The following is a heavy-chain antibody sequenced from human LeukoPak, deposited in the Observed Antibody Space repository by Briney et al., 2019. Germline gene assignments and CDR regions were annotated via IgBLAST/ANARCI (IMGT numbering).Heavy chain of an antibody. J-gene: IGHJ6*02. CDR1: GYTLTDLS. CDR2: FDPEDGET. CDR3: ATPILEWASLDV. V-gene: IGHV1-24*01. D-gene: IGHD3-3*01. Sequence: ASVKVSCKVSGYTLTDLSMHWVRQAPGKGLEWMGGFDPEDGETIYAQKFRGRVTMTEDTSTDTAYMELSSLRSEDTAVYYCATPILEWASLDVGGQGTTVTVSS.